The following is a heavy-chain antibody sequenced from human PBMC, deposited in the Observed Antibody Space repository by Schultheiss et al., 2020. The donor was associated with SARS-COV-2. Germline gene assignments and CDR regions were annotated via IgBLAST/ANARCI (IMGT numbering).Heavy chain of an antibody. D-gene: IGHD2-15*01. CDR3: ARTRYCSSGRCYSDY. CDR2: IYSGGNT. Sequence: GGSLRLSCAASGFTVSSNYMSWVRQAPGKGLEWVSVIYSGGNTYYADSVKGRFTISRDNSKNTLYLQLNSLRAEDTAVYYCARTRYCSSGRCYSDYWGQGTLVTVSS. CDR1: GFTVSSNY. J-gene: IGHJ4*02. V-gene: IGHV3-53*01.